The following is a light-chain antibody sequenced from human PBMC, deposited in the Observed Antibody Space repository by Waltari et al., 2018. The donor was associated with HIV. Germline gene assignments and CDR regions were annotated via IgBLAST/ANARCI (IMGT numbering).Light chain of an antibody. J-gene: IGKJ1*01. CDR3: QQYYTTLWT. CDR2: WAS. Sequence: DIVMTQSPDSLAVSLGERDTLNCKSSQSVLYSSNNKNYLAWYQQKPGQPPKLLIYWASTRESGVPDRFSGSGSGTDFTLTVSSLQAEDVAVYYCQQYYTTLWTFGQGTKVEIK. V-gene: IGKV4-1*01. CDR1: QSVLYSSNNKNY.